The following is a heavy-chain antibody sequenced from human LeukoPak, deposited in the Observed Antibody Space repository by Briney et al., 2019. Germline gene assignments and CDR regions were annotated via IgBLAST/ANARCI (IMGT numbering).Heavy chain of an antibody. Sequence: SETLSLTCTVSGGSISSYYWSWIRQPAGKGLEWIGRIYTSGSTNYNPSLKSRVTMSVDTSKNQFSLKLSSVTAADTAVYYCARTPSVVATEYGATIYYYGMDVWGQGTTVTVSS. J-gene: IGHJ6*02. D-gene: IGHD2-21*01. CDR3: ARTPSVVATEYGATIYYYGMDV. V-gene: IGHV4-4*07. CDR1: GGSISSYY. CDR2: IYTSGST.